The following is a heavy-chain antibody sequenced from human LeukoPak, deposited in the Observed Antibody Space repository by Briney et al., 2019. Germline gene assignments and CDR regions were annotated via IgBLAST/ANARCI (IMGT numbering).Heavy chain of an antibody. J-gene: IGHJ4*02. Sequence: GGPLRLSCAASGFTLSSFWMHWVRQAPGKGLEWVSRISSDGSSTNYADSVKGRFAISRDAAKNTLFLQINSLRAEDTAVYFCAAAGRGSLDYWGQGTLVTVSS. V-gene: IGHV3-74*01. CDR2: ISSDGSST. CDR3: AAAGRGSLDY. CDR1: GFTLSSFW. D-gene: IGHD3-16*01.